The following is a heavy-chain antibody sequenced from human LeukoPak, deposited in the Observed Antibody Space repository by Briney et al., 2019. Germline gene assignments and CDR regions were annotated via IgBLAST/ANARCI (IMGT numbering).Heavy chain of an antibody. CDR2: IYYSGSA. CDR3: ARLWFGEPSLDC. V-gene: IGHV4-61*01. D-gene: IGHD3-10*01. Sequence: PSETLSLTCTVSGGFVSSPTYYWSWVRQPPGKGLEWIGYIYYSGSANYNPSLKSRVTISVDTSKNMFSLNLRSVTAADTAVYYCARLWFGEPSLDCWGQGTLVTVSS. CDR1: GGFVSSPTYY. J-gene: IGHJ4*02.